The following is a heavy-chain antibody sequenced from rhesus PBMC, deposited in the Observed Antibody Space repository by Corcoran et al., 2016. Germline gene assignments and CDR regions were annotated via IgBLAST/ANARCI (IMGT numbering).Heavy chain of an antibody. CDR1: GSSLSSGYF. CDR3: VKYAGAGNFDW. J-gene: IGHJ4*01. V-gene: IGHV4-99*01. Sequence: QVQLQESGPGLLTPSETLTLTCAVSGSSLSSGYFWGWIRQSPGKGLEYLGYVSGSRGTTHYNPSLKSRVTFSKDTSKNQFSLNLNSVTAADTAVYYCVKYAGAGNFDWWGQGVLVTVSS. D-gene: IGHD2-2*01. CDR2: VSGSRGTT.